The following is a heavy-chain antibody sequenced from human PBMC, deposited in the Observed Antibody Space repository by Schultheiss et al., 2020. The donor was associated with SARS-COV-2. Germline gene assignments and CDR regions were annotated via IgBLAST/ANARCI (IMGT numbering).Heavy chain of an antibody. Sequence: SETLSLTCTVSGGSISSGGYYWSWIRQHPGKGLEWIGYIYYSGSTNYNPSLKSRVTISVDKSKNQFSLKLSSVTAADTAVYYCARQEGYCSSTSCYKYFQHWGQGTLVTVSS. J-gene: IGHJ1*01. D-gene: IGHD2-2*02. CDR2: IYYSGST. CDR3: ARQEGYCSSTSCYKYFQH. V-gene: IGHV4-31*03. CDR1: GGSISSGGYY.